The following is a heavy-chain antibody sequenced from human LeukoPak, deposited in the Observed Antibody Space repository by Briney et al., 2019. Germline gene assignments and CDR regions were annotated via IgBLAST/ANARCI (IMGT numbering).Heavy chain of an antibody. CDR1: GGSISSGGYY. J-gene: IGHJ4*02. CDR3: ARGEDFCGDYDY. Sequence: PSETLSLTCTVSGGSISSGGYYWSWIRQHPGKGLEWIGYIYYSGSTYYNPSLKSRVTISVYTSKNQFSLKLSSVTAADTAVYYCARGEDFCGDYDYWGQGTLVTVSS. V-gene: IGHV4-31*03. CDR2: IYYSGST. D-gene: IGHD4-17*01.